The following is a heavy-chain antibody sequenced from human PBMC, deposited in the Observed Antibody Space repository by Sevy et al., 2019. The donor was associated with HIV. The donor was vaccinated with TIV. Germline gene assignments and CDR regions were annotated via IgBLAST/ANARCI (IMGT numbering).Heavy chain of an antibody. CDR3: ARVGGDIVVVPAADPDYYYGMDV. J-gene: IGHJ6*02. V-gene: IGHV1-18*04. Sequence: ASVKVSCKASGYTFTSYGISWVRQAPGQGLEWMGWISAYNGNTNYAQKLQGRVTMTTDTSTGTAYMELRSLRSDDTAVYYCARVGGDIVVVPAADPDYYYGMDVWGQGTTVTVSS. D-gene: IGHD2-2*01. CDR1: GYTFTSYG. CDR2: ISAYNGNT.